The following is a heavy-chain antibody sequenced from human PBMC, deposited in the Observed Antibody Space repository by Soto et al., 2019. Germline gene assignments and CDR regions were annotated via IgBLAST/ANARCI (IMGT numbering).Heavy chain of an antibody. V-gene: IGHV1-8*01. CDR2: MNPNSGNT. D-gene: IGHD6-6*01. Sequence: QMQLVQSGAEVKEPGASVKISCKASGYTFTNYDILWVRQATGQGLQCMGWMNPNSGNTGYLQKFQGRVTMTRDTSISTAYMEMSNLTPDDSDVYYCARRGAMAALRGGFDPWGQGTLVTVSS. CDR3: ARRGAMAALRGGFDP. J-gene: IGHJ5*02. CDR1: GYTFTNYD.